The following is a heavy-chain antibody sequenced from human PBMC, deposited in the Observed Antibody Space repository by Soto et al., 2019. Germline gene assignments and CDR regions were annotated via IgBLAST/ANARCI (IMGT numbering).Heavy chain of an antibody. CDR2: MYYSGST. Sequence: QVQLRESGPGLVKPSQTLSLTCTVSGGSINSGGYYWNWIRQHPGKGLEWIGYMYYSGSTYYNPFLSSRVSISADTSEILFSLKLSSVTAADTAVYFCARGYRQAGYSSSWVVDYCGQGTLVNVSS. CDR3: ARGYRQAGYSSSWVVDY. J-gene: IGHJ4*02. CDR1: GGSINSGGYY. D-gene: IGHD6-13*01. V-gene: IGHV4-31*03.